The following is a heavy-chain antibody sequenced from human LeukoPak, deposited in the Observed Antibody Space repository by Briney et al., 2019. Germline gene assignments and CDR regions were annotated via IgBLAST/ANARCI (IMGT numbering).Heavy chain of an antibody. CDR1: GYTFTNYG. CDR2: ISPSGGTT. Sequence: ASVKVSCKASGYTFTNYGISWVRQAPGQGLEWMGIISPSGGTTTYAQKFQGRVTMTRDTSTSIVYMELSSLRSEDTGVYYCARDIVLRAFDIWGQGTMVTVS. D-gene: IGHD2-8*01. J-gene: IGHJ3*02. V-gene: IGHV1-46*01. CDR3: ARDIVLRAFDI.